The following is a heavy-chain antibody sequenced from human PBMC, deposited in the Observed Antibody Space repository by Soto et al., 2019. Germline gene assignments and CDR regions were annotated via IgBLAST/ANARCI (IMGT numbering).Heavy chain of an antibody. Sequence: VKVSCKASGGTFSSYAISWVRQAPGQGLEWMGGIIPIFGTANYAQKFQGRVTITADESTSTAYMELSSLRSDDTAVYYCARGTTVETGNYWGQGPLVTVSS. CDR1: GGTFSSYA. D-gene: IGHD4-17*01. J-gene: IGHJ4*02. CDR3: ARGTTVETGNY. CDR2: IIPIFGTA. V-gene: IGHV1-69*01.